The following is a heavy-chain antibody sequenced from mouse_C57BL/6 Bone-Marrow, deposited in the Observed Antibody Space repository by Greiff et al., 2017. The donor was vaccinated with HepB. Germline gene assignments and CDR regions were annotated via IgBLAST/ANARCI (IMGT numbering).Heavy chain of an antibody. CDR2: ISSGGSYT. V-gene: IGHV5-6*02. Sequence: DVKLVESGGDLVKPGGSLKLSCAASGFTFSSYGMSWVRQTPDKRLEWVATISSGGSYTYYPDSVKGRFTISRDNAKNTLYLQMSSLKSEDTAMYYCARLYYYSYWYFDVWGTGTTVTVSS. D-gene: IGHD1-1*01. J-gene: IGHJ1*03. CDR1: GFTFSSYG. CDR3: ARLYYYSYWYFDV.